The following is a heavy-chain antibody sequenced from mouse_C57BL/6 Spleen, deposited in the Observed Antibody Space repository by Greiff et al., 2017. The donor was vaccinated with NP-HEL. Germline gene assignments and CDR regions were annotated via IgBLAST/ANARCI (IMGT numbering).Heavy chain of an antibody. V-gene: IGHV12-3*01. J-gene: IGHJ1*03. Sequence: VQRVESGPGLVKPSQSLFLTCSITGFPITSGYYWIWIRQSPGKPLEWMGYITHSGETFYNPSLQSPISITRETSKNQFFLQLNSVTTEDTAMYYCAGDSSGYWYFDVWGTGTTVTVSS. CDR3: AGDSSGYWYFDV. CDR1: GFPITSGYY. D-gene: IGHD3-2*02. CDR2: ITHSGET.